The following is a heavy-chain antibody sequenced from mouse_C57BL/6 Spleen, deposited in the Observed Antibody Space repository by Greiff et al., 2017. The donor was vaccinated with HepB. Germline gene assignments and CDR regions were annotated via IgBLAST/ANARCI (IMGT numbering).Heavy chain of an antibody. J-gene: IGHJ2*01. Sequence: EVQVVESGGGLVKPGGSLKLSCAASGFTFSDYGMHWVRQAPEKGLEWVAYISSGSSTIYYADTVKGRFTISRDNAKNTLFLQMTSLRSEDTAMYYCARRDYGNYDYFDYWGQGTTLTVSS. V-gene: IGHV5-17*01. CDR1: GFTFSDYG. D-gene: IGHD2-1*01. CDR3: ARRDYGNYDYFDY. CDR2: ISSGSSTI.